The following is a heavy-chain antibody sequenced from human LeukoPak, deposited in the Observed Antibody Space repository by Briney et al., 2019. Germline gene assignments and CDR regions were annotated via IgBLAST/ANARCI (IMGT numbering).Heavy chain of an antibody. CDR3: ARGGGIQLWSFDP. CDR2: INHSGST. D-gene: IGHD5-18*01. V-gene: IGHV4-34*01. CDR1: GGSFSGCY. J-gene: IGHJ5*02. Sequence: SETLSLTCAVYGGSFSGCYWSWIRQPPGKGLEWIGEINHSGSTNYNPSLKSRVTISVDTSKNQFSLKLSSVTAADTAVYYCARGGGIQLWSFDPWGQGTLVTVSS.